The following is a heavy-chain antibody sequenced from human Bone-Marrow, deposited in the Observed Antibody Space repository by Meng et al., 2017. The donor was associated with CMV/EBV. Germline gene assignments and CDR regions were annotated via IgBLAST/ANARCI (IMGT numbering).Heavy chain of an antibody. Sequence: ASVKVSCKASGYTFTSYDINWVRQATGQGLEWMGWMNPNSGNTGYAQKFQGRVTITRNTSISTAYMELSSLRSEDTAVYYCARDPNDYGDYSWFDPWGQGTLVTVSS. CDR1: GYTFTSYD. CDR2: MNPNSGNT. V-gene: IGHV1-8*03. CDR3: ARDPNDYGDYSWFDP. D-gene: IGHD4-17*01. J-gene: IGHJ5*02.